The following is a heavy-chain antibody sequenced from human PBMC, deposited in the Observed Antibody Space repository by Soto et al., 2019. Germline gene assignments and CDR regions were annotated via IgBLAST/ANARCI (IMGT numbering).Heavy chain of an antibody. CDR3: VRGPWLVGDVTSFDY. CDR2: ISTNGGST. V-gene: IGHV3-64D*06. Sequence: GGSLRLSCSASGFTFSSYAMHWVRQAPGKGLEYVSSISTNGGSTHYADSVKGRFTISRDNSKNTQYLQMSSLRADDTAVYYCVRGPWLVGDVTSFDYWGQGTLVTVSS. CDR1: GFTFSSYA. D-gene: IGHD6-19*01. J-gene: IGHJ4*02.